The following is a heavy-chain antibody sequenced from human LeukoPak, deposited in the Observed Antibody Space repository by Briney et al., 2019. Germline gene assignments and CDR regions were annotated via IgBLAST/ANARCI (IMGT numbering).Heavy chain of an antibody. V-gene: IGHV4-4*09. J-gene: IGHJ6*03. D-gene: IGHD3-10*01. CDR1: GGSVSNFN. CDR2: IYTSGST. Sequence: SVTLSFNGTVSGGSVSNFNWSWIRQHPGRGLEWIGYIYTSGSTNYNPSLKSRVTMSVDTSKNQFSLKLSSVTATDTAIYYCARAFGDYYYYYMDVWGKGTTVTVSS. CDR3: ARAFGDYYYYYMDV.